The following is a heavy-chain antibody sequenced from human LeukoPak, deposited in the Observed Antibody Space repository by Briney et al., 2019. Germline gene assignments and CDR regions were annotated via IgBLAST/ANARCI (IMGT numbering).Heavy chain of an antibody. J-gene: IGHJ5*02. V-gene: IGHV3-21*01. D-gene: IGHD6-13*01. CDR3: AREPYSSSWYWFDP. CDR1: GFTFSSYS. CDR2: ISSSSSYI. Sequence: GGSLRLSCAASGFTFSSYSMNWVPQAPGKGLEWVSSISSSSSYIYYADSVKGRFTISRDNAKNSLYLQMNSLRAEDTAVYYCAREPYSSSWYWFDPWGQGTLVTVSS.